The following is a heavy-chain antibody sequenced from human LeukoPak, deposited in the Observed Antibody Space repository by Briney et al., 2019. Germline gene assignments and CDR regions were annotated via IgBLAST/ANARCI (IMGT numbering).Heavy chain of an antibody. J-gene: IGHJ2*01. V-gene: IGHV1-8*02. CDR1: GYTFTDYD. Sequence: ASVRVSCKVSGYTFTDYDINWVRQAPGQGLEWMGWMNPSRGNTGYAQKFQGRFTITRNTSISTIYMELRSLRSEDTAVYFCARGRVTMYGPVGWYFDLWGRGTLLTASS. CDR2: MNPSRGNT. D-gene: IGHD2-8*01. CDR3: ARGRVTMYGPVGWYFDL.